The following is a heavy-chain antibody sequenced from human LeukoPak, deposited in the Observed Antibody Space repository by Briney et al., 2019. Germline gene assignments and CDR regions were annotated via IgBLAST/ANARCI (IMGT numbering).Heavy chain of an antibody. D-gene: IGHD3-10*01. V-gene: IGHV3-74*01. Sequence: GGSLRLSCAASGFTFSSYWMHWVRQAPGKGLVWVSRINSDGSSTSYADSVKGRFTISRDNAKNTLYLQMSSLRAEDTAVYYCARDKELLWFGELPTTRFDPWGEGTLVTVSS. J-gene: IGHJ5*02. CDR2: INSDGSST. CDR3: ARDKELLWFGELPTTRFDP. CDR1: GFTFSSYW.